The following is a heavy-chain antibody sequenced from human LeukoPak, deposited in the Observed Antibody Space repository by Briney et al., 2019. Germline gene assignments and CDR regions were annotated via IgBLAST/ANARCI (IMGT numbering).Heavy chain of an antibody. CDR2: IYYSGST. V-gene: IGHV4-39*07. CDR3: ARFALFDDSSGYRDY. Sequence: SQTLSLTCTVSGGSISSSSYYWGWIRQPPGKGLEWIGSIYYSGSTYYNPSLKSRVTISVDTSKNQFSLKLSSVTAADTAVFYCARFALFDDSSGYRDYWGQGTLVTVSS. CDR1: GGSISSSSYY. D-gene: IGHD3-22*01. J-gene: IGHJ4*02.